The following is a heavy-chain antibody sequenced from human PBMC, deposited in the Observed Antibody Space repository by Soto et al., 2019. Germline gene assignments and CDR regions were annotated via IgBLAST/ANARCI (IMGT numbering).Heavy chain of an antibody. Sequence: PGESLKISCKGSGYSFAGYWITWVRQKPGKGPEWMGRIDPSDSQTYYSPSFRGHVTISVTKSITTVFLQWSSLRASDTAMYYCARQIYDSDTGPNFQYYFESWGQGTPVTVSS. D-gene: IGHD3-22*01. CDR1: GYSFAGYW. CDR3: ARQIYDSDTGPNFQYYFES. J-gene: IGHJ4*02. CDR2: IDPSDSQT. V-gene: IGHV5-10-1*01.